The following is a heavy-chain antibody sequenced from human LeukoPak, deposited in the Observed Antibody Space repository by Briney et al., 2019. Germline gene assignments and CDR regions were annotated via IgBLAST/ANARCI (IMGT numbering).Heavy chain of an antibody. Sequence: PSETLSLTCTVSGGSISSYYWSWIRQPAGKGLEWIGRIYSSGSTNYNPSLKSRVIMSVDTSKNQFSLKLSSVTAADTDVYYCARAISYGYGNYYYYYGMDVWGQGTTVTVSS. J-gene: IGHJ6*02. D-gene: IGHD5-18*01. CDR3: ARAISYGYGNYYYYYGMDV. V-gene: IGHV4-4*07. CDR2: IYSSGST. CDR1: GGSISSYY.